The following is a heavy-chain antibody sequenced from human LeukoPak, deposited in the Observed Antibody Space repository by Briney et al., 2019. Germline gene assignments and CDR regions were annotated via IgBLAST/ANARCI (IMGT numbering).Heavy chain of an antibody. CDR2: ISAYNGNT. CDR3: ARTIGTYSSSWYDY. D-gene: IGHD6-13*01. Sequence: ASVKVSCKASGYTFTSYGISWVRQAPGQGLEWMGWISAYNGNTNYAQKLQGRVTMTTDTSTSTAYMELRSLRSDDTAVYYRARTIGTYSSSWYDYWGQGTLVTVSS. J-gene: IGHJ4*02. CDR1: GYTFTSYG. V-gene: IGHV1-18*01.